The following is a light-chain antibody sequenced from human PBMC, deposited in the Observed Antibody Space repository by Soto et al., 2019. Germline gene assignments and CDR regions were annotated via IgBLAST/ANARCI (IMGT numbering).Light chain of an antibody. CDR2: GNS. Sequence: QSVLTQPPSVSGAPGQRVTISCTGSSSNIGAGYDVHWYQQLPGTAPKLLIYGNSNRPSGVPVRFSGSKSGTSASLAITGLQADDEADYYCQSYDRSLSSPIFGGGTKVTVL. CDR3: QSYDRSLSSPI. V-gene: IGLV1-40*01. J-gene: IGLJ2*01. CDR1: SSNIGAGYD.